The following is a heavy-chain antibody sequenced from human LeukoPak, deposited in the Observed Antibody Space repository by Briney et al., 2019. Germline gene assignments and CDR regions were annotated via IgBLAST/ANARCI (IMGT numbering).Heavy chain of an antibody. CDR2: ISAYNGNT. Sequence: ASVKVSCKASGYTFTSYGISLVRQAPGQGLEWMGWISAYNGNTNYAQKLQGRVTMATDTSTSTAYMELRSLRSDDTAVYYCAREAQSSGWYFLDYWGQGTLVTVSS. CDR3: AREAQSSGWYFLDY. J-gene: IGHJ4*02. CDR1: GYTFTSYG. V-gene: IGHV1-18*01. D-gene: IGHD6-19*01.